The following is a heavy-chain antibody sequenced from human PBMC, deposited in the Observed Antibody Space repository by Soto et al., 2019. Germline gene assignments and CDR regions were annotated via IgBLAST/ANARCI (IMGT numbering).Heavy chain of an antibody. CDR3: ARLSQGGGDYSYYGMDV. CDR2: IDPSDSYT. V-gene: IGHV5-10-1*01. CDR1: GYSFTSYW. Sequence: GESLKISCKGSGYSFTSYWISWVRQMPGKGLEWMGRIDPSDSYTNYSPSFQGHVTISADKSISTAYLQWSSLKASDTAMYYCARLSQGGGDYSYYGMDVWGEGTTVTVYS. J-gene: IGHJ6*02. D-gene: IGHD2-15*01.